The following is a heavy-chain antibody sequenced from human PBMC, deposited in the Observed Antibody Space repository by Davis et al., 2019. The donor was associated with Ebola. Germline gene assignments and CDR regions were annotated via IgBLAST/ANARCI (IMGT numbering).Heavy chain of an antibody. CDR2: ISYDGSNK. V-gene: IGHV3-30*18. Sequence: PGGSLRLSCAASGFTFSRYGMHWVRQAPGKGLEGVAVISYDGSNKNYADSVKGRFAISRDNSKNTVYLQMNNLRAEDTAVYYCAKVVSGSYWNGADYWGQGTLVTVSS. CDR1: GFTFSRYG. J-gene: IGHJ4*02. D-gene: IGHD1-26*01. CDR3: AKVVSGSYWNGADY.